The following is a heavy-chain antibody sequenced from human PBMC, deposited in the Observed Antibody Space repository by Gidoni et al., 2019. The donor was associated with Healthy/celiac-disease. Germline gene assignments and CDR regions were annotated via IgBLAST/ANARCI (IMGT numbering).Heavy chain of an antibody. CDR3: ARDHSSSCHPPLDY. CDR2: FNHNSGGT. D-gene: IGHD6-13*01. J-gene: IGHJ4*02. CDR1: GSTFTGYY. V-gene: IGHV1-2*02. Sequence: QVQLVQSGAEVKKPGASVQVSCKASGSTFTGYYMNWVRQTPGQRLESMGWFNHNSGGTNYAQKFQGRVTMTRDTSISTAYMDLSRLRSNDTAVYYCARDHSSSCHPPLDYWGQGTLVTVSS.